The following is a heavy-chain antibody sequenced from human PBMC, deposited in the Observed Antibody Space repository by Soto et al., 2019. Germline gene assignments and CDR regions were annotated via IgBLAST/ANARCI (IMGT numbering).Heavy chain of an antibody. CDR2: ISAYNGNT. J-gene: IGHJ3*02. CDR1: GYTFTSYG. CDR3: ARDPYSSGLNDAFDI. V-gene: IGHV1-18*01. Sequence: GASVKVSCKASGYTFTSYGISWLRQAPGQGLEWMGWISAYNGNTNYAQKLQGRVTMTTDTSTSTAYMELRSLRSDDTAVYYCARDPYSSGLNDAFDIWGQGTMVTVSS. D-gene: IGHD6-19*01.